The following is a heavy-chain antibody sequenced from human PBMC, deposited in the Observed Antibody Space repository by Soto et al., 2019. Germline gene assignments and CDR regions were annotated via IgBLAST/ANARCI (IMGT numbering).Heavy chain of an antibody. Sequence: ASVKVSCKASGYTFTSYGISWVRQAPGQGLEWMGWISAYNGNTNYAQKLQGRVTMTTDTSTSTAYMELNSLRAEDTAVYYCAKDTYYHDSSGYYIFEYWGQGTLVTVSS. J-gene: IGHJ4*02. CDR1: GYTFTSYG. CDR3: AKDTYYHDSSGYYIFEY. D-gene: IGHD3-22*01. CDR2: ISAYNGNT. V-gene: IGHV1-18*01.